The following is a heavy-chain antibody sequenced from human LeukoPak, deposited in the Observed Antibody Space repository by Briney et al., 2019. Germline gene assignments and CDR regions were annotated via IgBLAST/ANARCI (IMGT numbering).Heavy chain of an antibody. CDR3: ARHVDSYVLRGFDY. J-gene: IGHJ4*02. D-gene: IGHD5-18*01. V-gene: IGHV4-4*07. Sequence: PSETLSLTCTVSGGSISSYYWSWIRQPAGKGLEWIGRIYTSGSTNYNPSLKSRVTISVDKSKNQFSLKLSSVTAADTAVYYCARHVDSYVLRGFDYWGQGTLVTVSS. CDR2: IYTSGST. CDR1: GGSISSYY.